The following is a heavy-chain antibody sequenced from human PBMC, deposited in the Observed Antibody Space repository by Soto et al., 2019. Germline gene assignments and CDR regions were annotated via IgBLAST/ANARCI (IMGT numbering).Heavy chain of an antibody. CDR3: ARVAAAGIHYYYYMDV. Sequence: GGSLRLSCAASGFTVSSNYMSWVRQAPGKGLEWVSVIYSGGSTYYADSVKGRFTISRDNSKNTLYLQMNSLRAEDTAVYYCARVAAAGIHYYYYMDVWGKGTTVTVSS. J-gene: IGHJ6*03. D-gene: IGHD6-13*01. CDR2: IYSGGST. V-gene: IGHV3-66*01. CDR1: GFTVSSNY.